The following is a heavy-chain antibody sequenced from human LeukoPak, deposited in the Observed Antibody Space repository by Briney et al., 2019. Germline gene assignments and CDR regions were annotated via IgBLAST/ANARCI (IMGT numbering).Heavy chain of an antibody. V-gene: IGHV3-49*03. CDR2: IRSKAYGGTT. CDR3: TRSLIGDYYYYYYMDV. Sequence: GGSLRLSCTASGFTFGDYAMSWFRQAPGKGLEWVGFIRSKAYGGTTEYAASVKGRFTISRDDSKSIAYLQMNSLKTEDTAVYYCTRSLIGDYYYYYYMDVWGKGTTVTVSS. CDR1: GFTFGDYA. J-gene: IGHJ6*03. D-gene: IGHD2/OR15-2a*01.